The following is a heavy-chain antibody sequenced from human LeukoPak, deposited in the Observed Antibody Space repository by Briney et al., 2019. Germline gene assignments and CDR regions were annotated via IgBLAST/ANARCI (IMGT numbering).Heavy chain of an antibody. CDR1: GFTFSSYW. V-gene: IGHV4-59*01. Sequence: PGGSLRLSCAASGFTFSSYWMSWVRQAPGKGLEWIGYVCYNGTTNYNPSLRNRVAISIDTSKNQFSLKLNSATAADTAVYYCATSGGFNSPRHYWGQGTLVTVSS. D-gene: IGHD3-16*01. CDR3: ATSGGFNSPRHY. J-gene: IGHJ4*02. CDR2: VCYNGTT.